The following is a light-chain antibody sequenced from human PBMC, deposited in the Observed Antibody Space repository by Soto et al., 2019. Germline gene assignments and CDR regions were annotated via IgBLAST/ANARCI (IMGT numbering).Light chain of an antibody. V-gene: IGKV1-5*01. CDR1: QNDRRW. Sequence: EIQMTQSPSSLSASVVSRVTITCRDSQNDRRWLAWYPQKPGKAPKVLMYDASSLQSGVPPRFSGSGSGTDFTLTISSLQADDFATYYCQQYDSYPLTFGGGTKVDIK. CDR2: DAS. CDR3: QQYDSYPLT. J-gene: IGKJ4*01.